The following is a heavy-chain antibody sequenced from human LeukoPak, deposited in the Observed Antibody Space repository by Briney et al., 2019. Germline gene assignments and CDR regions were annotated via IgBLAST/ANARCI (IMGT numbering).Heavy chain of an antibody. CDR3: ARKDSGSYYDLDY. J-gene: IGHJ4*02. V-gene: IGHV3-23*01. D-gene: IGHD1-26*01. CDR2: ISGSGVTT. CDR1: GFTFSNYA. Sequence: GGSLRLSCAASGFTFSNYAMSWVRQAPGKGLEWASGISGSGVTTNYADSVKGRFTISRDNSKNTVYLQMNSLRVEDTAVYYCARKDSGSYYDLDYWGQGALVTVSS.